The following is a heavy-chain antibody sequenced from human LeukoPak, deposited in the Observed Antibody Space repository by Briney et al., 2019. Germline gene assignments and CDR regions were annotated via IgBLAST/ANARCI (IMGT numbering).Heavy chain of an antibody. V-gene: IGHV3-74*01. CDR1: GGPITSGPYY. J-gene: IGHJ4*02. Sequence: PSETLSLTCSVSGGPITSGPYYWGWVRQAPGKGLVWVSRINSDGSSTSYADSVKGRFTISRDNAKNTLYLQMNSLRAEDTAVYYCARGGGYSYGRLDYWGQGTLVTVSS. D-gene: IGHD5-18*01. CDR2: INSDGSST. CDR3: ARGGGYSYGRLDY.